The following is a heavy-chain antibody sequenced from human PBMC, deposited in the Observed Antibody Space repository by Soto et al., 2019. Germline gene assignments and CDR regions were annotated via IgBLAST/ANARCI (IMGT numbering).Heavy chain of an antibody. CDR2: IYDSGST. CDR1: GGSISSGGYY. Sequence: QVQLQESGPGLVKPSQTLSLTCTVSGGSISSGGYYWSWIRQHPGKGLEWIGYIYDSGSTYYNPSLKSRVTISVDTSKNQFSLKLSSVTAADTAVYCCARGGRFYFINWFDPWGQGTLVTVSS. J-gene: IGHJ5*02. V-gene: IGHV4-31*03. D-gene: IGHD3-10*01. CDR3: ARGGRFYFINWFDP.